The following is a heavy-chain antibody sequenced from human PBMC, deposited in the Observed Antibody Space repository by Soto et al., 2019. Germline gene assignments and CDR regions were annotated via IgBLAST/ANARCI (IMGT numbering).Heavy chain of an antibody. CDR3: AGPPELTRIYYYYGKDV. Sequence: QVQLVQSGAEVKKPGSSVKVSCKASGGTFSSYAISWVRQAPGQGLEWMGGIIPIFGTANYAQKFQGRVTITADESTSTAYMELSSLRSEDTAVYYCAGPPELTRIYYYYGKDVWGQGTTVTVSS. CDR1: GGTFSSYA. D-gene: IGHD1-7*01. V-gene: IGHV1-69*12. CDR2: IIPIFGTA. J-gene: IGHJ6*02.